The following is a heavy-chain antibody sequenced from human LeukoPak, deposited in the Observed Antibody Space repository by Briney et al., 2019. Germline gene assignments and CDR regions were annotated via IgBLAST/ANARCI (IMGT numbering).Heavy chain of an antibody. J-gene: IGHJ4*02. V-gene: IGHV4-61*02. CDR3: ARDYHSSGWTFFDY. CDR2: IFSSGST. CDR1: GGSISSGSSY. D-gene: IGHD6-19*01. Sequence: SETLSLTCTVSGGSISSGSSYWSWIRQPAGKGLEWIGRIFSSGSTNYNPSLKSRVTISIDTSKNQFSLRLSSVTAADTAVYYCARDYHSSGWTFFDYWGQGILVTVSS.